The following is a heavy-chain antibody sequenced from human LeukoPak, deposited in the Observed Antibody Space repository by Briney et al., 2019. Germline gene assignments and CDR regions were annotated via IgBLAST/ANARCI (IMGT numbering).Heavy chain of an antibody. Sequence: PSETLSLTCTVSGGSISSCYWSWIRQPPGKGLEWIGSIYYSGSTYYNPSLKSRVTISVDTSKNQFSLKLSSVTAADTAVYYCARHSIVALAAALSFDPWGQGTLVTVSS. CDR1: GGSISSCY. CDR3: ARHSIVALAAALSFDP. D-gene: IGHD2-15*01. CDR2: IYYSGST. J-gene: IGHJ5*02. V-gene: IGHV4-59*05.